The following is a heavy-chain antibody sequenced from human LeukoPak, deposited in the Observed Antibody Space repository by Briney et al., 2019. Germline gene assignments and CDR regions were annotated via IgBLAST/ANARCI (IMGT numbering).Heavy chain of an antibody. CDR1: GYTFTGYY. V-gene: IGHV1-2*04. D-gene: IGHD6-13*01. J-gene: IGHJ4*02. CDR3: AREGIAAAGTYYFDY. CDR2: INPNSGGT. Sequence: ASVKVSCKASGYTFTGYYMHWVRQAPGQGLEWMGWINPNSGGTNYAQKFQGWVTMTRDTSISTAYMELSRLRSDDTAVYYCAREGIAAAGTYYFDYWGQGALVTVSS.